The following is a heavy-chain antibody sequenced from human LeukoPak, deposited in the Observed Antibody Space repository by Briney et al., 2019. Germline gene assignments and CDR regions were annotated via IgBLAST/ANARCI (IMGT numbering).Heavy chain of an antibody. V-gene: IGHV4-59*01. CDR1: GGSISSYY. D-gene: IGHD3-22*01. Sequence: PSETLSLTCTVSGGSISSYYWSWIRQPPGKGLEWIGDIYYSGSTNYNPSLKSRVTISVDTSKNQFSLKLSSVTAADTAVYYCARDRKERFDSSGYHWAYWYFDLWGRGTLVTVSS. J-gene: IGHJ2*01. CDR2: IYYSGST. CDR3: ARDRKERFDSSGYHWAYWYFDL.